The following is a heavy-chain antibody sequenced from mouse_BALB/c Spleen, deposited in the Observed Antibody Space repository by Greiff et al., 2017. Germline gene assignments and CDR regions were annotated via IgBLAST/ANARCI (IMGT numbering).Heavy chain of an antibody. CDR1: GYSFTGYF. CDR3: GGGYGSSYVDY. CDR2: INPDNGDT. D-gene: IGHD1-1*01. Sequence: EVQLKQSGPELVKPGASVKISCTASGYSFTGYFMNWVKQSPGKSLEWIGRINPDNGDTFYNQKFKGKATLTVDKSSSTAYMGLLSLTSEDSAVYYCGGGYGSSYVDYWGQGTTVTVSS. V-gene: IGHV1-37*01. J-gene: IGHJ2*01.